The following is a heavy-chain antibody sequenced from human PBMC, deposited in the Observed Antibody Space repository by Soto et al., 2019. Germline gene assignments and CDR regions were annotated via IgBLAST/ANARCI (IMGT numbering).Heavy chain of an antibody. V-gene: IGHV3-66*01. CDR2: IYSGGST. CDR3: ARDWRGIAAPEGWFDP. CDR1: GFTVSSNY. J-gene: IGHJ5*02. D-gene: IGHD6-6*01. Sequence: SLRLSCAASGFTVSSNYMSWVRQAPGKGLEWVSVIYSGGSTYYADSVKGRFTISRDNSKNTLYLQMNSLRAEDTAVYYCARDWRGIAAPEGWFDPWGQGTLVTVSS.